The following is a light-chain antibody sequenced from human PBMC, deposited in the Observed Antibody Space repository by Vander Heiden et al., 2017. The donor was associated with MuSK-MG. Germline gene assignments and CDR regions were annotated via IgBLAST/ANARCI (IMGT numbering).Light chain of an antibody. CDR3: CSYTGTDIWV. J-gene: IGLJ3*02. CDR1: SSDVGAYDY. V-gene: IGLV2-14*01. CDR2: DVS. Sequence: SALTQPASVSGSPGQSITISCTGTSSDVGAYDYVSWYQHYPGKAPKLIVYDVSERPSGASNRFSGSKSGNTASLTISGLQAEDEADYYCCSYTGTDIWVFGGGTKLTVL.